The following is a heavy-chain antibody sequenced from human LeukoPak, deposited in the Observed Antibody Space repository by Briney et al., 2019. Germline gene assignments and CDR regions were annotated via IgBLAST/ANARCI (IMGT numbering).Heavy chain of an antibody. J-gene: IGHJ5*02. Sequence: QPGRSLRLSCAASGFTFSSYAMHWVRQAPGKGQEWVAVISYDGSNKYYADSVKGRFTISRDNSKNTLYLQMNSLRAEDTAVYYCARGFCSSTSCPAYPWGQGTLVTVSS. CDR1: GFTFSSYA. CDR3: ARGFCSSTSCPAYP. V-gene: IGHV3-30*04. D-gene: IGHD2-2*01. CDR2: ISYDGSNK.